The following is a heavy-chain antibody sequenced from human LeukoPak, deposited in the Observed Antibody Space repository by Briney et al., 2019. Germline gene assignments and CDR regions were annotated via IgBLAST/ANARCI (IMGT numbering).Heavy chain of an antibody. CDR1: GFTFSSYW. J-gene: IGHJ4*02. CDR2: INSDGSST. D-gene: IGHD6-19*01. Sequence: GGSLRLSCAASGFTFSSYWMHWVRQAPGKGLVWVSRINSDGSSTSYADSVKGRFTISRDNAKNTLYLQMNSLRAEDTAVYYCARVGYSSGWYDGGKRGDYFDYWGQGTLVTVSS. V-gene: IGHV3-74*01. CDR3: ARVGYSSGWYDGGKRGDYFDY.